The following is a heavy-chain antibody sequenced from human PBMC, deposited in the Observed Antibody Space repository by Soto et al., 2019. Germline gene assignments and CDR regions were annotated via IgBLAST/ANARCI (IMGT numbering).Heavy chain of an antibody. CDR2: ISGRGGST. CDR3: ANHGYGSGSGPTVIDY. Sequence: GGSLRLSCAASGFTFSSYAMSWVRQAPGKGLERVTAISGRGGSTFYADSVRGRFTTSRDNSKNTLYLQMNSLRAEDTALFYCANHGYGSGSGPTVIDYWGQGTLVTVSS. CDR1: GFTFSSYA. V-gene: IGHV3-23*01. D-gene: IGHD3-10*01. J-gene: IGHJ4*02.